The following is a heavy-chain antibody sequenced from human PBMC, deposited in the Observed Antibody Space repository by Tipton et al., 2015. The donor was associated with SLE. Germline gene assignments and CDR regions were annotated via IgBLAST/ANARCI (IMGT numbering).Heavy chain of an antibody. J-gene: IGHJ4*02. CDR1: GSSITSSSHY. D-gene: IGHD1-7*01. V-gene: IGHV4-39*07. Sequence: TLSLTCSISGSSITSSSHYWGWIRQPPGKGLEWIGSIYYTGTTYYNPSLKSRVTISVETSKTHFSLKMSSVTAADTAVYYCARDKNYRYFDYWGQGTLVTVSS. CDR2: IYYTGTT. CDR3: ARDKNYRYFDY.